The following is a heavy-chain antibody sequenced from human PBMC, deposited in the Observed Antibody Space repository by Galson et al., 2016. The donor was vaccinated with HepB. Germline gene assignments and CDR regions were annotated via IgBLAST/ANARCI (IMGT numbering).Heavy chain of an antibody. Sequence: SLRLSCAVSGFTVSSDYMSWVRQAPGKELEWVSVIYSGGDTYYADSVKGRFTISRDNSKNTLYLQMSSLRTKDTAVYFCARDPGLRNGMGGWGKGTTVTVSS. CDR1: GFTVSSDY. J-gene: IGHJ6*04. D-gene: IGHD4-17*01. CDR2: IYSGGDT. V-gene: IGHV3-66*02. CDR3: ARDPGLRNGMGG.